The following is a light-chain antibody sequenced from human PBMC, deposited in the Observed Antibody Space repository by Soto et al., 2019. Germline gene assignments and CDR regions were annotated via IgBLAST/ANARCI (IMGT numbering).Light chain of an antibody. Sequence: QSALTQPASVSESPGQSITISCTGTSSDVGGYNYVSWYQQHPGKAPKLMIYEVSNRPSGGSNRFSGAKSGNTASLTISGLQAEDEADYYCSSYTSSSTLYVFGTGTKVTVL. CDR1: SSDVGGYNY. CDR2: EVS. V-gene: IGLV2-14*01. J-gene: IGLJ1*01. CDR3: SSYTSSSTLYV.